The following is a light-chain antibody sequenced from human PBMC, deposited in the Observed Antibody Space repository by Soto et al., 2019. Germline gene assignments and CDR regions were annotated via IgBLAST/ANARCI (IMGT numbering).Light chain of an antibody. Sequence: EIVLTQSPGTLSLSPGERATLSCRASQSVSSSYLAWYQQKPGQAPRLLIYGASSRATGIPDRFSGSGSGTDFPLTISRLEPEDFAVYYCQQYGSSPYTFGQGIKLEIK. CDR1: QSVSSSY. CDR2: GAS. CDR3: QQYGSSPYT. V-gene: IGKV3-20*01. J-gene: IGKJ2*01.